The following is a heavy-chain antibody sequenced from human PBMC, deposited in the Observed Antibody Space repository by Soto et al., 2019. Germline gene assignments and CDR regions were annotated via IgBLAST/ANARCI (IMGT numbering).Heavy chain of an antibody. V-gene: IGHV1-69*12. CDR2: IIPIFGTA. D-gene: IGHD2-15*01. CDR3: ARESRYCIGGSCYFRPGIDY. CDR1: GGTFSSYA. Sequence: QVQLVQSGAEVKKPGSSVKVSCKASGGTFSSYAISWVRQAPGQGLEWMGGIIPIFGTANYAQKFQGRVTITADESTSTAYMELSSLRSEDTAVYYCARESRYCIGGSCYFRPGIDYWGQGTLVTVSS. J-gene: IGHJ4*02.